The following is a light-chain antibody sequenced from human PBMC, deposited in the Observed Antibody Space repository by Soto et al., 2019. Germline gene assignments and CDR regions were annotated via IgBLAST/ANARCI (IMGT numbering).Light chain of an antibody. J-gene: IGLJ1*01. CDR1: SSDIGGYNY. CDR2: EVS. Sequence: QSALTQPPAMSGSPGQSITISCAGTSSDIGGYNYVSWYQQHPGKAPKVMIYEVSNRPSGVSNRFSGSKSGNTASLTISGLQAEDEADYYCSSYTSSSTLYVFGSGTKVTVL. CDR3: SSYTSSSTLYV. V-gene: IGLV2-14*01.